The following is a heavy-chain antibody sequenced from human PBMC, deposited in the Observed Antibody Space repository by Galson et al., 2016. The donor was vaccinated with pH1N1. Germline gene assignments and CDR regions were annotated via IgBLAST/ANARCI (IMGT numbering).Heavy chain of an antibody. V-gene: IGHV3-53*05. CDR3: ATVGLWLDYFDY. J-gene: IGHJ4*02. D-gene: IGHD2-21*01. CDR2: LYSGGDT. Sequence: SLRLSCAASGISVSSNYMNWVRQAPGKGLEWVSVLYSGGDTDYADSVKGRFTISRDISKNSLYLQMNSLRAEDTALYYCATVGLWLDYFDYWGQGTLVTVSS. CDR1: GISVSSNY.